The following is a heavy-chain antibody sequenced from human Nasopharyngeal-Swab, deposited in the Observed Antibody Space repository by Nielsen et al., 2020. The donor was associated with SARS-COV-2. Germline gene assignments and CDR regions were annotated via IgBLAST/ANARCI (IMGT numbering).Heavy chain of an antibody. CDR2: ISYDGSNK. Sequence: GGSLRLSCAASGFTFSSYGMHWVRQAPGKGLEWVAVISYDGSNKYYADSVKARFTISRDNSKNTLYLQMNSLRAEDTAVYYCAKELTDTQRITMIVVGGGYFDYWGQGTLVTVSS. D-gene: IGHD3-22*01. CDR1: GFTFSSYG. J-gene: IGHJ4*02. V-gene: IGHV3-30*18. CDR3: AKELTDTQRITMIVVGGGYFDY.